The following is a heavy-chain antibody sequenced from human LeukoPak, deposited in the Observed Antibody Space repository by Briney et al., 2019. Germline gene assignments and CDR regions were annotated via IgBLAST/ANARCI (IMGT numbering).Heavy chain of an antibody. J-gene: IGHJ4*02. V-gene: IGHV4-39*07. CDR2: IYYSGNT. Sequence: SETLSLTCTVSGGSISSNTYYYGWIRQPPGKGLEWIGSIYYSGNTYYNPSLKSRVTVSVDTSKNQFSLRLTSVTAADTAVYYCATTDGREPFWGQGTLVTVSS. CDR3: ATTDGREPF. D-gene: IGHD1-14*01. CDR1: GGSISSNTYY.